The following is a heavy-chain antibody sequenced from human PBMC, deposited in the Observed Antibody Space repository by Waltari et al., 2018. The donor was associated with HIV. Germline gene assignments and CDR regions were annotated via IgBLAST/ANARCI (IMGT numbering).Heavy chain of an antibody. CDR2: ISWNSGSI. J-gene: IGHJ5*02. CDR3: AKDHSEGSGGSGSYLWFDP. D-gene: IGHD3-10*01. V-gene: IGHV3-9*01. CDR1: GFTFDDYA. Sequence: YMGLSCAASGFTFDDYAMHWVRQAPGKGLEWVSGISWNSGSIGYADSVKGRFTISRDNAKNSLYLQMNSLRAEDTALYYCAKDHSEGSGGSGSYLWFDPWGQGTLVTVSS.